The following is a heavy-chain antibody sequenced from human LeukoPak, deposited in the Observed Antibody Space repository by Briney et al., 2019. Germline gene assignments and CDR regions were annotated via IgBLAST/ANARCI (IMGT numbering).Heavy chain of an antibody. Sequence: GGSLRLSCATSGFSFSNYGMHWVRQAPGKGLEWVSGISGSGDSTEYADSVTGRFTISRDNSKNTLYLQMNSLRAEDTAVYYCAKGDCTSTRCYRGYFDYWGQGSLLIVSS. D-gene: IGHD2-2*02. CDR1: GFSFSNYG. CDR2: ISGSGDST. J-gene: IGHJ4*02. CDR3: AKGDCTSTRCYRGYFDY. V-gene: IGHV3-23*01.